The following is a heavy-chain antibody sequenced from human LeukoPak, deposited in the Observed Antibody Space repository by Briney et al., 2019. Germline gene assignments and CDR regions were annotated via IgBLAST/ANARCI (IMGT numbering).Heavy chain of an antibody. J-gene: IGHJ5*02. CDR1: GYTFIGYY. CDR3: ARDRVTLTTFQYDWFDP. Sequence: ASVKVSCKASGYTFIGYYMHWVRQAPGQGLEWMGWINPNSGGTNYAQKFQGRVTMTRDTSIRTAYMELSRLRSDDTAVYYCARDRVTLTTFQYDWFDPWGQGTLVTVSS. CDR2: INPNSGGT. D-gene: IGHD2-21*02. V-gene: IGHV1-2*02.